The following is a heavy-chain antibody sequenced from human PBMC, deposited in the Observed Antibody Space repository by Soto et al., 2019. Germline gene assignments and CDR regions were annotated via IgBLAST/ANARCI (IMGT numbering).Heavy chain of an antibody. D-gene: IGHD6-6*01. V-gene: IGHV4-59*01. CDR1: GGSISGYY. CDR2: VYDTGST. CDR3: ARSIAVPSSHIDH. J-gene: IGHJ4*02. Sequence: SETLSLTCSVSGGSISGYYWSWIRQAPGKGLEWIGYVYDTGSTSYNPSLQSRVTISVDTSKKQFSLSLRLVTAADTAVYFCARSIAVPSSHIDHWGQGTRVTVSS.